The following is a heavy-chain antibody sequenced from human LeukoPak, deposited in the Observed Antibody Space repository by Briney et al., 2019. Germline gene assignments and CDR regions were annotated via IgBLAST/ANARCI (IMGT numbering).Heavy chain of an antibody. V-gene: IGHV3-66*02. J-gene: IGHJ5*02. CDR1: GFSVSSNY. CDR3: ARGFWSGYYYNWFDP. D-gene: IGHD3-3*01. Sequence: GESLRLSCAASGFSVSSNYMTWVRQAPGKGLEWVSVIYTGGSTYYADSVKGRFTISRDNSKNTLYLQMNSLRAEDTAVYYCARGFWSGYYYNWFDPWGQGTLVTVSS. CDR2: IYTGGST.